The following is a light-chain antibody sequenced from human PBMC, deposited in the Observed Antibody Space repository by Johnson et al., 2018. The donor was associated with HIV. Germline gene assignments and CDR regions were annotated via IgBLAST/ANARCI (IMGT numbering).Light chain of an antibody. J-gene: IGLJ1*01. V-gene: IGLV1-51*01. CDR3: GTWDMSLTAGRYV. CDR1: SSNTGNNY. Sequence: QFVLTQSPSVSAAPGQKVTISCSGSSSNTGNNYVSWYQQLPGTAPKLLLYDNNNRPSGLPARFSGSNSGTSTTLGLTGLHTGEEADYYCGTWDMSLTAGRYVFGSGTKVTVL. CDR2: DNN.